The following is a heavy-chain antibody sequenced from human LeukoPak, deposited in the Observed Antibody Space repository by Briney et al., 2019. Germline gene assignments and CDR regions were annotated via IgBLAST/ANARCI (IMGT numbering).Heavy chain of an antibody. D-gene: IGHD3-3*01. CDR2: IIPSYGTV. J-gene: IGHJ6*03. CDR1: GGTFSSYA. CDR3: ARGYYDFWSGYTNSRNYFYYYMDV. Sequence: GASVKVSCKASGGTFSSYAISWVRQAPGQGLAWMGGIIPSYGTVNYAQKFQGRVTIITDTTTAYMELSSLRSEDTAVYYCARGYYDFWSGYTNSRNYFYYYMDVWGKGTTVTVSS. V-gene: IGHV1-69*05.